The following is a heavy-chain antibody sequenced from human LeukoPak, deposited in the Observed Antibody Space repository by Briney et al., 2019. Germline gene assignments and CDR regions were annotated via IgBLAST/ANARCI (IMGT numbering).Heavy chain of an antibody. CDR3: ARDRGSGWFVY. V-gene: IGHV1-18*01. J-gene: IGHJ4*02. CDR2: ISAYSGNT. D-gene: IGHD6-19*01. CDR1: GYTFSSYG. Sequence: GASVKVSCKASGYTFSSYGISWVRQAPGQGLEWMGWISAYSGNTNYAQKLQGRVTMTTDTSTSTAYMELRSLRSDDTAIYYCARDRGSGWFVYWGQGTLVTVSS.